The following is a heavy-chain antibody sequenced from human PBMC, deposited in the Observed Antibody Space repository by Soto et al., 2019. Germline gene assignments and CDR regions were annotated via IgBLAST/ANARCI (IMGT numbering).Heavy chain of an antibody. J-gene: IGHJ6*02. D-gene: IGHD6-13*01. Sequence: QVQLVESGGGVVQPGRSLRLSCAASGFTFRSYGMHCVRQDQGKGLEWVAVISNDGSNKYYADSVKGRFTISRDTSKNTLYLHMNSLRAEDTAVYYCSKDYSTWCMDVWGHGTTVTVSS. CDR2: ISNDGSNK. CDR3: SKDYSTWCMDV. V-gene: IGHV3-30*18. CDR1: GFTFRSYG.